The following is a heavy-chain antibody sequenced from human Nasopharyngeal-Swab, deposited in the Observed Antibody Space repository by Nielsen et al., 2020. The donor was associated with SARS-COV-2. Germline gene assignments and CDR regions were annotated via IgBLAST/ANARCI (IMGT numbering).Heavy chain of an antibody. CDR2: ISVSGGST. CDR1: GFTFSSYA. V-gene: IGHV3-23*01. CDR3: AKGGAGYSGYDDY. Sequence: GESLKIFCAALGFTFSSYAMSRVRQAPGKGLEWVSAISVSGGSTYYADSVKGQFTISRDNSKTTLYLQMNSLRAEETAVYYCAKGGAGYSGYDDYWGQGTLVTVSS. D-gene: IGHD5-12*01. J-gene: IGHJ4*02.